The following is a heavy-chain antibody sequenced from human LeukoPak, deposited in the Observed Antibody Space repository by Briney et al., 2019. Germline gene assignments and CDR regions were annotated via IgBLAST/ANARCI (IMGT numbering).Heavy chain of an antibody. J-gene: IGHJ4*02. D-gene: IGHD6-13*01. CDR3: ARPPISSSWLSGGDY. V-gene: IGHV3-30*03. CDR1: GLIVSSNF. CDR2: ISYDGSNK. Sequence: GGSLRLSCAASGLIVSSNFMSWVRQAPGKGLEWVAVISYDGSNKYYADSVKGRFTISRDNSKNTLYLQMNSLRAEDTAVYYCARPPISSSWLSGGDYWGQGTLVTVSS.